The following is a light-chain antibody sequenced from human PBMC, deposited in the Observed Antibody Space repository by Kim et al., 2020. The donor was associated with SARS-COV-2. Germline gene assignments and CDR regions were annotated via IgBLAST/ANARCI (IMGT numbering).Light chain of an antibody. Sequence: QRVTSSCSGSSSNIETNPVNWYQQLPGTAPKLLIYRNNQRPSGVSDRFSGSKSGTSASLAISGLQSEDEADYYCAAWDDRLNGPVFGGGTQLTVL. V-gene: IGLV1-44*01. J-gene: IGLJ3*02. CDR1: SSNIETNP. CDR2: RNN. CDR3: AAWDDRLNGPV.